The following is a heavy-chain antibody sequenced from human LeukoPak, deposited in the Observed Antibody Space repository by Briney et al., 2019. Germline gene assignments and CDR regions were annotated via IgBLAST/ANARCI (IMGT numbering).Heavy chain of an antibody. CDR3: ARAGMVRGVIRNVRLDY. D-gene: IGHD3-10*01. CDR1: GGSFSGYY. V-gene: IGHV4-34*01. CDR2: INHSGST. Sequence: SETLSLTCAVYGGSFSGYYWSWIRQPPGKGLEGIGEINHSGSTNYNPSLKSRVTISVDTSKNQFSLKLSSVTAADTAVYYCARAGMVRGVIRNVRLDYWGQGTLVTVSS. J-gene: IGHJ4*02.